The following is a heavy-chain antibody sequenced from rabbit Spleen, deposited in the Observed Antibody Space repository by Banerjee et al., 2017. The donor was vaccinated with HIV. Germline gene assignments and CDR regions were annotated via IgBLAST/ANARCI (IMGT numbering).Heavy chain of an antibody. D-gene: IGHD8-1*01. Sequence: QEQLKESGGGLVQPGGSLKLSCKASGFDFSSYYMSWVRQAPGKGLEWIACIDAGSGGSTSYASWAKGRFTISTTSSTTVTLQMISLTAADMATYFCARDTGSSFSSYGMDLWGPGTLVTVS. J-gene: IGHJ6*01. V-gene: IGHV1S45*01. CDR2: IDAGSGGST. CDR1: GFDFSSYYM. CDR3: ARDTGSSFSSYGMDL.